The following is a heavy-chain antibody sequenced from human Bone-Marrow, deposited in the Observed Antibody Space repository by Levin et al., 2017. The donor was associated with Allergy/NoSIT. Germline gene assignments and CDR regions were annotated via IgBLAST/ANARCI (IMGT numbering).Heavy chain of an antibody. CDR1: GFTFSSYA. V-gene: IGHV3-23*01. Sequence: GGSLRLSCAASGFTFSSYAMSWVRQAPGKGLEWVSSISGSGTITHYAESGKGRFTISRDISKNMLHLQMNSLRAEDTAIYFCAKEGVAVAGYYFDSWGQGTLVTVSS. D-gene: IGHD6-19*01. CDR3: AKEGVAVAGYYFDS. CDR2: ISGSGTIT. J-gene: IGHJ4*02.